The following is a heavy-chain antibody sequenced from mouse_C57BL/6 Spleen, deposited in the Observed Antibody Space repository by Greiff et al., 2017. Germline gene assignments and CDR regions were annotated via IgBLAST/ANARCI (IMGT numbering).Heavy chain of an antibody. CDR2: IWSGGST. V-gene: IGHV2-2*01. Sequence: VKLVESGPGLVQPSQSLSITCTVSGFSLTSYGVHWVRQSPGKGLEWLGVIWSGGSTDYNAAFISRLSISKDNSKSQVFFKMNSLQADDTAIYYCARNHGYDDYAMDYWGQGTSVTVSS. CDR1: GFSLTSYG. CDR3: ARNHGYDDYAMDY. D-gene: IGHD2-2*01. J-gene: IGHJ4*01.